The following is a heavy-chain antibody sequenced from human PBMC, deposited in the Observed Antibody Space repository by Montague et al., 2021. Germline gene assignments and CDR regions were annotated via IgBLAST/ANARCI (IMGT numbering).Heavy chain of an antibody. CDR3: ARARLTEEATRLDY. J-gene: IGHJ4*02. D-gene: IGHD3-9*01. CDR2: IYYGGST. Sequence: SETLSLTCTVSGGSISSSSHYWAWIRQPPGQGLECMGTIYYGGSTYYNPALKGRATISPDTTNNQFSLKLTSVTAADTAVYYCARARLTEEATRLDYWGQGTLVTVSS. V-gene: IGHV4-39*01. CDR1: GGSISSSSHY.